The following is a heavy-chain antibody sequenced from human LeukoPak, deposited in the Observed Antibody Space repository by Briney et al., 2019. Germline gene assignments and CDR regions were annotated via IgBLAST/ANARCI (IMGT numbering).Heavy chain of an antibody. D-gene: IGHD3-16*01. CDR3: GRGGMTSPLDY. CDR1: GFTFSSHT. Sequence: GGSLRLSCVGSGFTFSSHTMHWVRQAPGKGLEYVSAISPNGGSTYYANSVKGRFTISRDNSKNTLYLQMGSLRAEDMAVYYCGRGGMTSPLDYWGQGTLVTVSS. J-gene: IGHJ4*02. CDR2: ISPNGGST. V-gene: IGHV3-64*01.